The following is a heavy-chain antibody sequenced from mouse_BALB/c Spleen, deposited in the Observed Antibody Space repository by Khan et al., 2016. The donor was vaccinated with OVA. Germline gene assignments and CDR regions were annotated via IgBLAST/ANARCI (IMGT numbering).Heavy chain of an antibody. D-gene: IGHD2-10*01. V-gene: IGHV2-6-7*01. CDR2: IWGDGST. J-gene: IGHJ4*01. CDR1: GFSLTGYG. CDR3: ARAYYGNYKEAMDY. Sequence: QVQLKESGPGLVAPSQSLSITCTVSGFSLTGYGVNWVRQPPGKGLEWLGMIWGDGSTDYNSALKSRLNLSTDNSKSQAFLQMNSLQTDDTARYYCARAYYGNYKEAMDYWGHGTSGTVSS.